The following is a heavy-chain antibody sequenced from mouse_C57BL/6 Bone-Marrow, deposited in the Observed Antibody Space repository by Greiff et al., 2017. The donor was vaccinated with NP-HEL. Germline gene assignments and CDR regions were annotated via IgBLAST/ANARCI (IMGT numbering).Heavy chain of an antibody. Sequence: VQLQQSGAELVRPGASVKLSCTASGFNIKDDCMHWVKQRPEQGLEWIGWIDPENGDTEYASKFQGKATITADTSSNTAYLQLSSLTSEDTAVYYCTTGSNLDYWGQGTTLTVSS. D-gene: IGHD2-5*01. J-gene: IGHJ2*01. CDR2: IDPENGDT. V-gene: IGHV14-4*01. CDR1: GFNIKDDC. CDR3: TTGSNLDY.